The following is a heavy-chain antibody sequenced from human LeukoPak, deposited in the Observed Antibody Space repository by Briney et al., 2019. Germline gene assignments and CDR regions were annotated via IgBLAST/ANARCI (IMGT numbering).Heavy chain of an antibody. CDR1: ESTFSSYS. CDR3: AREGGGYNSNPFDY. J-gene: IGHJ4*02. V-gene: IGHV3-64*01. Sequence: GRSLSPSCAASESTFSSYSMHCVRQAPRKGREYVSSISSSGGSTYYATYVKGKFTNDRDNSKNTLYLQMGSLRAEDMAVYYCAREGGGYNSNPFDYWGQGTLVTVSS. CDR2: ISSSGGST. D-gene: IGHD5-24*01.